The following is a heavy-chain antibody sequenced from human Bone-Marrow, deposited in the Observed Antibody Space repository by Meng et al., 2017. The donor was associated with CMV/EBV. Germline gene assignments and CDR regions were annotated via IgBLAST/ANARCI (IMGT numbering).Heavy chain of an antibody. CDR2: ISSSGSTI. V-gene: IGHV3-11*04. CDR1: GFTFSDYY. D-gene: IGHD3-3*01. Sequence: GGSLRLSCAASGFTFSDYYMSWIRQAPGKGLEWVSYISSSGSTIYYADSVKGRFTISRDNAKNSLYLQMNSLRAEDTAVYYWARDKYYDLKGVDHWGQGTLVTVSS. J-gene: IGHJ4*02. CDR3: ARDKYYDLKGVDH.